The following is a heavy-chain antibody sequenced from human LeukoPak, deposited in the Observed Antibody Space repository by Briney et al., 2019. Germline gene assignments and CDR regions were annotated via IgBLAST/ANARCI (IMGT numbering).Heavy chain of an antibody. J-gene: IGHJ4*02. CDR1: GFTFSSYG. CDR3: ARRGGMTPMYHFDY. Sequence: QPGGSLRLSCAASGFTFSSYGMHWVRQAPGKGLEWVAFIRYDGSNKYYADSVKGRFTISRDNSKNTLYLQMNSLRAEDTAVYYCARRGGMTPMYHFDYWGQGTLVTVSS. D-gene: IGHD3-10*01. CDR2: IRYDGSNK. V-gene: IGHV3-30*02.